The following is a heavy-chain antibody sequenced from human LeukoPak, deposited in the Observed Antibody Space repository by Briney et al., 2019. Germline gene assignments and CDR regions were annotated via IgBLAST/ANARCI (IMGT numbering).Heavy chain of an antibody. V-gene: IGHV4-34*01. CDR3: ARGGYDFWSGSIGFDY. J-gene: IGHJ4*02. CDR1: GGSFSGYY. D-gene: IGHD3-3*01. CDR2: IYYSGST. Sequence: SETLSLTCAVYGGSFSGYYWSWIRQPPGKGLEWIGYIYYSGSTYYNPSLKSRVTISVDTSKNQFSLKLSSVTAADTAVYYCARGGYDFWSGSIGFDYWGQGTLVTVSS.